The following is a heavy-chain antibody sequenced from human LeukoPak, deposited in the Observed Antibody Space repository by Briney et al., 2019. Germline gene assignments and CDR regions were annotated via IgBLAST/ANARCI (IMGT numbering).Heavy chain of an antibody. CDR1: GFTFSTYD. V-gene: IGHV3-13*01. D-gene: IGHD1-7*01. Sequence: GGSLRLSCAASGFTFSTYDMHWVRQVTGKDLEWVSAIGAAGDTYYPDSVKGRFTISRENVKNSLYLQMNSLRVEDTAVYYCARGWNSFWYFGFWGRGTQVTVSS. CDR3: ARGWNSFWYFGF. J-gene: IGHJ2*01. CDR2: IGAAGDT.